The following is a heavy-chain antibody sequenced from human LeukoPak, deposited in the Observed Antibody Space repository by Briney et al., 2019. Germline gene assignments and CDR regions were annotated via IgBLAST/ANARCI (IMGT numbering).Heavy chain of an antibody. J-gene: IGHJ5*02. Sequence: GGSLRLSCAASGFTFTSYAMSWVRQAPGKGLEWVSPISGSGGSTYYADSVKGRFTISRDNSKNTLYLQMNSLRAEGTAVYYCAKDKRDYDSSGYSARNWFDPWGQGTLVTVSS. CDR3: AKDKRDYDSSGYSARNWFDP. V-gene: IGHV3-23*01. CDR2: ISGSGGST. CDR1: GFTFTSYA. D-gene: IGHD3-22*01.